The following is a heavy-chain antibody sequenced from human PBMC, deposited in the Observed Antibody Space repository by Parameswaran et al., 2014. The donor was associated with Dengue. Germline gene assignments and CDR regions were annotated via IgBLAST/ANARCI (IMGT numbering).Heavy chain of an antibody. CDR3: ARIGPRILRFLEAADV. D-gene: IGHD3-3*01. V-gene: IGHV3-21*01. Sequence: WIRQPPGKGLEWVSSISSSSSYIYYADSVKGRFTISRDNAKNSLYLQMNSLRAEDTAVYYCARIGPRILRFLEAADVWGKGTTVTVSS. J-gene: IGHJ6*04. CDR2: ISSSSSYI.